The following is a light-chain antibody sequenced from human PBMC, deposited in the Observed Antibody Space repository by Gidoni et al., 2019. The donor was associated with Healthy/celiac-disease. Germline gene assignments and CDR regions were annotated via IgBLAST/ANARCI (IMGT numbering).Light chain of an antibody. CDR2: GAS. J-gene: IGKJ3*01. CDR3: QQYGSSRLT. Sequence: EIVLTQSPGTLSLSPGERATLSCRASQSVSSSYLAWYQQKPGQAPRLLIYGASSRATGIPDRFSGSGSGTDFTLTISRLEPEDFAVYYCQQYGSSRLTLGHGTKVDIK. V-gene: IGKV3-20*01. CDR1: QSVSSSY.